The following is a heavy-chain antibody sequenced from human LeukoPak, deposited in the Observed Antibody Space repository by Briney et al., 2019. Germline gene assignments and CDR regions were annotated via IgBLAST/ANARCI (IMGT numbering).Heavy chain of an antibody. CDR1: GGSISSSSYY. CDR2: IYYSGGT. CDR3: ARHLSEQWLVRGGYYFDY. V-gene: IGHV4-39*01. J-gene: IGHJ4*02. Sequence: SETLSLTCTVSGGSISSSSYYWGWVRQPPGKGLEWIGSIYYSGGTYYNPSLKSRVTISVDTSKNQFSLKLSSVTAADTAVYYCARHLSEQWLVRGGYYFDYWGQGTLVTVSS. D-gene: IGHD6-19*01.